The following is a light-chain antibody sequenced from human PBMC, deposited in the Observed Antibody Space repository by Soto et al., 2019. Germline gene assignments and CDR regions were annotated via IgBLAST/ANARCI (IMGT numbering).Light chain of an antibody. Sequence: QSALTQPAYVSGSPGQSITISCTGTSSDVGSYILVSWYQQQPGKAPKLMIYEGSKRPSGASNRFAGYKSSNTASLTSSGLQAEDEADYYCCSYAGSSTLVFGGGTKLTVL. CDR3: CSYAGSSTLV. CDR2: EGS. CDR1: SSDVGSYIL. J-gene: IGLJ3*02. V-gene: IGLV2-23*01.